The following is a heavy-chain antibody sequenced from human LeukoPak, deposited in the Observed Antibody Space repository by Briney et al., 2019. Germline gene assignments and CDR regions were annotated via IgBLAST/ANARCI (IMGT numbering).Heavy chain of an antibody. CDR2: IYTSGST. CDR1: GGSISSYY. D-gene: IGHD3-16*02. Sequence: SETLSLTCTVSGGSISSYYWSWIRQPPGKGLEWIGRIYTSGSTNYNPSLKSRVTISVDTSKNQFSLKLSSVTAAGTAVYYCARAVYDYVWGSYRAFDIRGQGTMVTVSS. V-gene: IGHV4-4*08. J-gene: IGHJ3*02. CDR3: ARAVYDYVWGSYRAFDI.